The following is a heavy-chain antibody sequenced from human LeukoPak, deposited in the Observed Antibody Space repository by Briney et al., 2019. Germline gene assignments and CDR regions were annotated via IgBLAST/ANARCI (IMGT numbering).Heavy chain of an antibody. CDR1: GFTFSSYE. J-gene: IGHJ4*02. V-gene: IGHV3-48*03. Sequence: GGSLRLSCAASGFTFSSYEMNWVRQAPGKGLEWVSYISSSGSTIYYADSVKGRFTISRDNAKNSLYLQMNSLRAEDTAVYYCAKTTVTTSLPFDYWGQGNLVTVSS. CDR2: ISSSGSTI. D-gene: IGHD4-17*01. CDR3: AKTTVTTSLPFDY.